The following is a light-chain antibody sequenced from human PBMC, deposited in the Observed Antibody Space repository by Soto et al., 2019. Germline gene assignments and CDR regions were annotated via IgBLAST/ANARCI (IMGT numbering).Light chain of an antibody. CDR1: QSISYW. J-gene: IGKJ1*01. V-gene: IGKV1-5*01. CDR3: QQYNSYSWT. CDR2: DAS. Sequence: DIQMTQSPSTLSASVADRVTITCRASQSISYWLAWYQQKPGKAPTLLIYDASTLESGVPSRFSGSGFGTDFTLPLSTLQPEDFGTYYCQQYNSYSWTFGQGTKV.